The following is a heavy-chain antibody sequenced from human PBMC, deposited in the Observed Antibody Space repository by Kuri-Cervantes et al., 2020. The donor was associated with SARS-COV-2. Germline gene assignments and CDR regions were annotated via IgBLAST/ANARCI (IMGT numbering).Heavy chain of an antibody. CDR1: GFTFSSYG. V-gene: IGHV3-30*18. J-gene: IGHJ4*02. D-gene: IGHD5-18*01. Sequence: GGSLRLSCAASGFTFSSYGMHWVRQAPGKGLEWVAVISYDGSNKYYADSVKARFTISRDNSKNTLYLQMNSLRAEDTAVYYCAKAGVSGYSLSAFDYWGQGTLVTVSS. CDR3: AKAGVSGYSLSAFDY. CDR2: ISYDGSNK.